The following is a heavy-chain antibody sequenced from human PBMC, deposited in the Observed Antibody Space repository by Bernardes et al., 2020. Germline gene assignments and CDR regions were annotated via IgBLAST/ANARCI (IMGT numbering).Heavy chain of an antibody. V-gene: IGHV3-23*01. CDR2: ISGSGGST. Sequence: GGSLRLSCAASGFIFSTYAMNWVRQAPGKGLEWVSGISGSGGSTYYADSVKGRFTISRDNFKNNLYLQMNSLRGEDTAVYYCAKPLMQVDAFDIWGQGTMVTVSS. CDR1: GFIFSTYA. CDR3: AKPLMQVDAFDI. J-gene: IGHJ3*02.